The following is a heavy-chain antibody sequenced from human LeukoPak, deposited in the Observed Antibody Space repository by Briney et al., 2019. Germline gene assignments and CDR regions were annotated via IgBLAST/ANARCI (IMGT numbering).Heavy chain of an antibody. Sequence: RGSLRLSCAASGFTFSSYGMHWVRQAPGKGLEWVAFIRYDGSNKYYADSVKGRFTISRDNSKNTLYLQMNSLRAEDTAVYYCAKPPLGGAAHFDYWGQGTLVTVSS. CDR3: AKPPLGGAAHFDY. D-gene: IGHD3-3*01. CDR1: GFTFSSYG. V-gene: IGHV3-30*02. CDR2: IRYDGSNK. J-gene: IGHJ4*02.